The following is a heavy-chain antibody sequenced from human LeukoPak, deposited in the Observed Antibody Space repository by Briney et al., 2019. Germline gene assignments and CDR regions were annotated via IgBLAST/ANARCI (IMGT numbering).Heavy chain of an antibody. D-gene: IGHD3-9*01. CDR1: GFTFSSYA. J-gene: IGHJ3*02. CDR3: AREKLRYFDWLLEDHAFDI. Sequence: GGSLRLSCAASGFTFSSYAMSWVRQAPGKGLEWVANIKQDGSEKYYVDSVKGRFTISRDNAKNSLYLQMNSLRAEDTAVYYCAREKLRYFDWLLEDHAFDIWGQGTMVTVSS. CDR2: IKQDGSEK. V-gene: IGHV3-7*01.